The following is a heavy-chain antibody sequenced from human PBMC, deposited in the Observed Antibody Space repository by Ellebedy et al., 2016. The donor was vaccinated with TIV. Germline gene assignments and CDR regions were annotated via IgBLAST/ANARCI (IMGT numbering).Heavy chain of an antibody. CDR2: INPNSGGT. Sequence: ALVKVSCXASGYTFTGYYMHWVRQAPGQGLEWMGWINPNSGGTNYAQKFQGRVTMTRDTSISTAYMELSRPRSDDTAVYYCARLRKAVAVIDYWGQGTLVTVSS. J-gene: IGHJ4*02. D-gene: IGHD6-19*01. CDR3: ARLRKAVAVIDY. V-gene: IGHV1-2*02. CDR1: GYTFTGYY.